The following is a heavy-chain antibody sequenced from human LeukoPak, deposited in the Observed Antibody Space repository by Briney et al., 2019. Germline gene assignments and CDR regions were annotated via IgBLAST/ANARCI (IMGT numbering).Heavy chain of an antibody. Sequence: GGSLRLSCAASGFTFSSYGMHWVRQAPGKGLEWVAVISYDGSNKYYADSVKGRFTISRDNSKNTLYLQMNSLRTEDTAVYYCAKDGRALEGGDYWGQGTLVTVSS. V-gene: IGHV3-30*18. J-gene: IGHJ4*02. D-gene: IGHD1-1*01. CDR1: GFTFSSYG. CDR2: ISYDGSNK. CDR3: AKDGRALEGGDY.